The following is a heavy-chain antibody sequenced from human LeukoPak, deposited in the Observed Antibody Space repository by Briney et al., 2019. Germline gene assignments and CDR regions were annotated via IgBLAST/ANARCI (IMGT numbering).Heavy chain of an antibody. D-gene: IGHD6-13*01. CDR1: GFTFSSYA. J-gene: IGHJ3*02. Sequence: GGSLRLSCAASGFTFSSYAMSWVRQAPGKGLEWVSAISGSGGSTYYADSVKGRFTISRDNSKNTLYLQMNSLRAEDTAVYYCATGGIAAAVATDAFDIWGQGTMVTVSS. CDR3: ATGGIAAAVATDAFDI. CDR2: ISGSGGST. V-gene: IGHV3-23*01.